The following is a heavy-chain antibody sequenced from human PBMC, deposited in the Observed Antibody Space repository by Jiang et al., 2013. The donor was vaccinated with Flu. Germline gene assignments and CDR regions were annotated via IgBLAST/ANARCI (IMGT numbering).Heavy chain of an antibody. Sequence: EWVAVIWYDGSNKYYADSVKGRFTISRDNSKNTLYLQMNSLRAEDTAVYYCARDSGVYYFDYWGQGTLVTVSS. J-gene: IGHJ4*02. CDR2: IWYDGSNK. CDR3: ARDSGVYYFDY. D-gene: IGHD1-26*01. V-gene: IGHV3-33*01.